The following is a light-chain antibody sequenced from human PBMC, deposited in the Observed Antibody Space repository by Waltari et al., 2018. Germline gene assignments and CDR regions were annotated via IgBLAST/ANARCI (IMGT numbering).Light chain of an antibody. CDR1: GSNFETGYD. CDR2: GQT. V-gene: IGLV1-40*01. J-gene: IGLJ3*02. Sequence: SVLTHPPAISGAPGQKGTITCTGGGSNFETGYDVHWYQQFPGAAPKLRILGQTKRASGVPGRFSGSKSGTSASLSIARLQSADEAVYYCQCFDRSLGASVFGGGTKVNVL. CDR3: QCFDRSLGASV.